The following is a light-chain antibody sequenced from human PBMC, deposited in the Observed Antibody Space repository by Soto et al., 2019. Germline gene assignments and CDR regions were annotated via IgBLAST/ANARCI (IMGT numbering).Light chain of an antibody. CDR2: DVS. V-gene: IGLV2-14*01. CDR3: SSYTSSSTHNYV. J-gene: IGLJ1*01. CDR1: SSDVGGYNY. Sequence: QSALPQPASVSGSPGQSITISCTGTSSDVGGYNYVSWYQPHPGKAPKLMIYDVSNRPSGVCNRFSVSKSGNTASLTISGLQAEDEADYYCSSYTSSSTHNYVFGTGTKVNVL.